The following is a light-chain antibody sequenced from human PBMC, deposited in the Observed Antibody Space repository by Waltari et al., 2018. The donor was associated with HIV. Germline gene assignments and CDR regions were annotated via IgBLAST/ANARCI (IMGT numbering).Light chain of an antibody. V-gene: IGKV3-15*01. Sequence: EIVMTQSPPTLSVSPGQRVTLSCRASQSISAKIAWYQQRPGQAPRLIIYEAATRPSGIPARFSGSGSGTEFTLTITSLQSEDFATYSCQQYDDGPRGITFGQGTMLEIK. CDR1: QSISAK. CDR3: QQYDDGPRGIT. CDR2: EAA. J-gene: IGKJ2*01.